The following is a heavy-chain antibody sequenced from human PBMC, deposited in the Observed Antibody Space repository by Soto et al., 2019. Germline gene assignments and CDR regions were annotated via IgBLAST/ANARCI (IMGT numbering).Heavy chain of an antibody. D-gene: IGHD3-22*01. J-gene: IGHJ4*02. CDR1: GRSITSYY. V-gene: IGHV4-59*12. CDR2: IYDNGMT. CDR3: ARTYDSNGYANEFDS. Sequence: QVVLQESGPGLVKPSETLSLTCSVSGRSITSYYWSWVRQPPGKGLEWIGYIYDNGMTSKNPSLKSRVTMSADTSKNQLSLKLTSVTGADTAVYYCARTYDSNGYANEFDSWGQGILVTVTS.